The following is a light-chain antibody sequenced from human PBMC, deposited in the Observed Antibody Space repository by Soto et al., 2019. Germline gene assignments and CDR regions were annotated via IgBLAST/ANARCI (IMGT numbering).Light chain of an antibody. Sequence: DIVMTQSPLSLPVTPGEPASISCRSSHSLLYSNGYNYLDWYLQKPGQSPQLLIYCGSNRASGVPDRFSGSGSGTDFTLKISRVEAEDVGVYYCMQALQTPRTFGQGTKVEIK. CDR3: MQALQTPRT. V-gene: IGKV2-28*01. J-gene: IGKJ1*01. CDR1: HSLLYSNGYNY. CDR2: CGS.